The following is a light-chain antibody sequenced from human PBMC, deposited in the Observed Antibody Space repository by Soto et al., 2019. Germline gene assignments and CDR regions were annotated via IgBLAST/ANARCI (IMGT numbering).Light chain of an antibody. J-gene: IGLJ2*01. V-gene: IGLV1-44*01. Sequence: QSVLTQPPSASGTPGQRVTISCSGSSSNIGSNTVNWYQQLPGTAPKLLIYSNNQRPSGVSDRFSGYKSGTSASLAISGLQSEDEADYYCAAWDDSLNGVVFGGGTKLTVL. CDR1: SSNIGSNT. CDR2: SNN. CDR3: AAWDDSLNGVV.